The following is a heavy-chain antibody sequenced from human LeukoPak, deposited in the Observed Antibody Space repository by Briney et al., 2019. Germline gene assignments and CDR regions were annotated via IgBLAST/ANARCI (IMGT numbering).Heavy chain of an antibody. CDR3: AREGMAGRGLFDC. CDR1: GFTFDDYA. Sequence: GGSLRLSCAASGFTFDDYAMIWLRQAPGKGLEWFSGINWNGGSTVYADSVKGRFTISRDNPKNSLYLQMNSLRAEDTAFYYCAREGMAGRGLFDCWGQGTLVTVSS. D-gene: IGHD5-24*01. J-gene: IGHJ4*02. CDR2: INWNGGST. V-gene: IGHV3-20*04.